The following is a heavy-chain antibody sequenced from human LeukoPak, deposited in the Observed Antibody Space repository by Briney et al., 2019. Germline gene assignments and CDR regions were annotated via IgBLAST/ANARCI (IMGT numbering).Heavy chain of an antibody. CDR3: AAMDHFDY. V-gene: IGHV3-7*01. CDR1: GFTFSSSC. CDR2: TKYDGNEI. J-gene: IGHJ4*02. Sequence: GGSLTLSCAASGFTFSSSCMAWVRQAPGKGLEWVANTKYDGNEIYYVDSVKGRFTISRDNAKNSLHLEMNSLRADDTAVYYCAAMDHFDYWGQGTLVSVSS. D-gene: IGHD5-18*01.